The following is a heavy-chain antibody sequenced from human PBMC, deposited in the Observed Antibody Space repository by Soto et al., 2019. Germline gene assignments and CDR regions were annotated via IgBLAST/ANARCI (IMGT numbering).Heavy chain of an antibody. D-gene: IGHD2-15*01. V-gene: IGHV3-30-3*01. Sequence: QVPLVESGGGVVQPGRSLRRSCAASGFTFSSYAMHWVRQAPGKGLEWVAVISYDGSNKYYADAVKGRITISRDNSKNTVYLQRNSLRAEDTAVYYGAREGYCSGGSCYPDYWGQGTLVTVST. CDR1: GFTFSSYA. CDR3: AREGYCSGGSCYPDY. J-gene: IGHJ4*02. CDR2: ISYDGSNK.